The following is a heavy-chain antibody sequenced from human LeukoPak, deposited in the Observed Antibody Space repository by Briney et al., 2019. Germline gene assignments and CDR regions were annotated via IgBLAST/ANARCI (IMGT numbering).Heavy chain of an antibody. J-gene: IGHJ4*02. CDR3: ARAPMAAATRVDY. D-gene: IGHD2-15*01. CDR1: GYTFTNYA. V-gene: IGHV1-18*01. Sequence: ASVKVSCKASGYTFTNYAISWVLQAPGQGLEWMGWISAYNDNTNYAQKFQGRVTTTTDTSTTTAYLELRSLRSDDTAVYYCARAPMAAATRVDYWGQGTLVTVSS. CDR2: ISAYNDNT.